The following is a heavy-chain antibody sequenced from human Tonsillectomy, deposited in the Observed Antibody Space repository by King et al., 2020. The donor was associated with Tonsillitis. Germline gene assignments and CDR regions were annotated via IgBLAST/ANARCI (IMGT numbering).Heavy chain of an antibody. CDR3: TTASGGDYYYGMDD. Sequence: VQLVESGGGLVKPGGSLRVSCAASGFTFSNAWMSWVRQAPGKGLEWVGRIKSKTDGGTTDNAAPVKGRFTISRDDSKNTLYLQMSSLKTEDTAVYYCTTASGGDYYYGMDDWGQGNTFTVSS. V-gene: IGHV3-15*01. CDR2: IKSKTDGGTT. J-gene: IGHJ6*02. D-gene: IGHD3-16*01. CDR1: GFTFSNAW.